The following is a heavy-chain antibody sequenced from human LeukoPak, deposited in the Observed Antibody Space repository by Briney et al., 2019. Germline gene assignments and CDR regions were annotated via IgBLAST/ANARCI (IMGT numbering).Heavy chain of an antibody. J-gene: IGHJ4*02. CDR3: ARSIGSYGIDPFDY. D-gene: IGHD5-18*01. CDR2: IYYSGST. Sequence: SETLSLTCTVCGGSISSNYWIWIRQPPGKGLEGIGYIYYSGSTNYNPSLKRRVTISVDTSKNQFSLKLSSVTAADTAVYYCARSIGSYGIDPFDYWGQGTLVTVSS. CDR1: GGSISSNY. V-gene: IGHV4-59*01.